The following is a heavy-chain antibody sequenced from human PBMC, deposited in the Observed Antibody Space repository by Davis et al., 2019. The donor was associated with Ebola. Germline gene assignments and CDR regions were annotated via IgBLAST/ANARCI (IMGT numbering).Heavy chain of an antibody. CDR1: GGSFSGYY. Sequence: SETLSLTCAVYGGSFSGYYWSWIRQTPGKGLEWIGEINHSGSTNYNPSLKSRVTISVDTSKKQFSLKLTSVTAADTAVYYCAKGLGMGWFDPWGQGTLVTVSS. D-gene: IGHD7-27*01. V-gene: IGHV4-34*01. CDR2: INHSGST. J-gene: IGHJ5*02. CDR3: AKGLGMGWFDP.